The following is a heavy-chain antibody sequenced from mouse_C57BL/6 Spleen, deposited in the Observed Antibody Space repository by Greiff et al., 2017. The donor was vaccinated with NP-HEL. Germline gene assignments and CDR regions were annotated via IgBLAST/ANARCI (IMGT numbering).Heavy chain of an antibody. CDR3: ARYSTGTLDY. D-gene: IGHD4-1*02. Sequence: QVQLQQPGAELVKPGASVKLSCKASGYTFTSYWIHWVKQRPGQGLEWIGMIHPNSGSTNYNEKFKSKATLTVDKSSSTAYMQLSSLTSEDSAVYYCARYSTGTLDYWGQGTTLTVSS. V-gene: IGHV1-64*01. CDR2: IHPNSGST. CDR1: GYTFTSYW. J-gene: IGHJ2*01.